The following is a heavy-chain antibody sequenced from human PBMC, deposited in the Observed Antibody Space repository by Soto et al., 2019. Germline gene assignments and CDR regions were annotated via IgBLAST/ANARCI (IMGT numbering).Heavy chain of an antibody. Sequence: HPGGSLRLSCAASGVTFSSYAMNWVRQAPGRGLEWVSTISGGGGSTYYADSVKGRFTISRDNSNNTLFLQMNGLRAEDTAIYYCAKDPLGGMPIPGNNYWGQGTPVTVSS. V-gene: IGHV3-23*01. CDR3: AKDPLGGMPIPGNNY. CDR1: GVTFSSYA. J-gene: IGHJ4*02. CDR2: ISGGGGST. D-gene: IGHD3-16*01.